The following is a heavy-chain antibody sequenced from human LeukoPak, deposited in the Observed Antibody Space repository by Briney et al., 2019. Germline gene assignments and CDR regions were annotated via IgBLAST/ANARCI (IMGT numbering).Heavy chain of an antibody. CDR1: GYTFTSYG. V-gene: IGHV1-18*01. CDR3: ARDGDGHDDAFDI. CDR2: ISAYNGNT. D-gene: IGHD5-24*01. J-gene: IGHJ3*02. Sequence: PMASVKVSCKASGYTFTSYGISWVRQAPGQGLEWMGWISAYNGNTNYAQRLQGRVTMTTDTSTSTAYMELSSLRSEDTAVYYCARDGDGHDDAFDIWGQGTMVTVSS.